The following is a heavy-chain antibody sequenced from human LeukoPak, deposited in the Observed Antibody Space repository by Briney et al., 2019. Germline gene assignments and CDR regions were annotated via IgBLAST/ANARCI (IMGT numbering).Heavy chain of an antibody. CDR3: ARLGYGSRSFDY. CDR1: GFTFSSYW. D-gene: IGHD3-10*01. J-gene: IGHJ4*02. CDR2: IKQDGNEK. V-gene: IGHV3-7*01. Sequence: GGSLRLSCAASGFTFSSYWMNWVRQAPGKGLEWVANIKQDGNEKYYVDSVKGRFTISRDNAKNSLYLQMNSLRAEDTAVYYCARLGYGSRSFDYWGQGTLVTVSS.